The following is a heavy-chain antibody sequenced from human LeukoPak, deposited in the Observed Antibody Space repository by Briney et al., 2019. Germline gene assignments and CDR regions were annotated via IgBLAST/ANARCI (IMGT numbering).Heavy chain of an antibody. CDR2: VYYTGST. D-gene: IGHD6-6*01. CDR1: GGSVSNYY. CDR3: ARHFAYSSSSYFDH. Sequence: PSETLSPTCSVSGGSVSNYYWSWIRQPPGRGLEWIGCVYYTGSTNYNPSLKSRVTMFEDKSKNQFSLRLYSVTVADTAVYYCARHFAYSSSSYFDHWGPGSLVTVSS. J-gene: IGHJ4*02. V-gene: IGHV4-59*08.